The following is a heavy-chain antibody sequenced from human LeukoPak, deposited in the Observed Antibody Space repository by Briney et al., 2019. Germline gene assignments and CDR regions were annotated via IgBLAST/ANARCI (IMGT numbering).Heavy chain of an antibody. J-gene: IGHJ6*03. V-gene: IGHV4-34*01. CDR2: INHSGST. CDR3: ARGHKGYYYYMDV. CDR1: GGSFSGYD. Sequence: SETLSLTCAVYGGSFSGYDWSWIRQPPGKGLEWIGEINHSGSTSYNPSLKSRVTISVDTSKNQFSLKLSSVTAADTAVYYCARGHKGYYYYMDVWGKGTTVTVSS.